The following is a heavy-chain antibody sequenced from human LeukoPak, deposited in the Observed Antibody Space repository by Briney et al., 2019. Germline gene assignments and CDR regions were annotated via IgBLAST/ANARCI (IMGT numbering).Heavy chain of an antibody. V-gene: IGHV4-59*01. CDR3: KRGTIFGVPDE. Sequence: PSETLSLTCTVSGGSISSYYWSWIRQPPGKGLEWIGYIYYSGSTNYNPSPKKRLTISLDTYKNQFPLQLSSIITADTTVYYYKRGTIFGVPDEWGQGTLVTVS. D-gene: IGHD3-3*01. J-gene: IGHJ4*02. CDR2: IYYSGST. CDR1: GGSISSYY.